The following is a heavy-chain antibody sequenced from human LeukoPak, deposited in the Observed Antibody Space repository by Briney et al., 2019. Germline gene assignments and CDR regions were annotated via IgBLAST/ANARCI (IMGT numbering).Heavy chain of an antibody. CDR3: AREEMATTPDY. D-gene: IGHD5-24*01. CDR1: GGSFSGYY. J-gene: IGHJ4*02. V-gene: IGHV4-34*01. CDR2: INHSGST. Sequence: SETLSLTCAVYGGSFSGYYWSWIRQPPGKGLEWIGEINHSGSTNYNPSLKSRVTISVDTSKNQFSLKLSSVTAADTAVYYCAREEMATTPDYWGQGTLVTVSS.